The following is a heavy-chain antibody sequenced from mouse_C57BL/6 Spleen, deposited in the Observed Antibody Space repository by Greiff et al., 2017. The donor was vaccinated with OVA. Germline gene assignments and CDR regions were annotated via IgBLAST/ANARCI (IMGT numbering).Heavy chain of an antibody. CDR1: GFSLTSYG. CDR3: ASSPLGSSYVGFDY. V-gene: IGHV2-2*01. CDR2: IWSGGST. J-gene: IGHJ2*01. Sequence: VKLMESGPGLVQPSQSLSITCTVSGFSLTSYGVHWVRQSPGKGLEWLGVIWSGGSTDYNAAFISRLSISKDNSKSQVFFKMNSLQADDTAIYYCASSPLGSSYVGFDYWGQGTTLTVSS. D-gene: IGHD1-1*01.